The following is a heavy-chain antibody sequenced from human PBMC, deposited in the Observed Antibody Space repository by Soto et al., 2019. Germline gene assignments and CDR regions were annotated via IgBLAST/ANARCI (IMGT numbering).Heavy chain of an antibody. CDR2: IYYSGST. CDR1: GGSISSYY. Sequence: SETLSLTCTVSGGSISSYYWSWIRQPPGKGLEWIGYIYYSGSTNYNPSLKSRVTISVDTSKNQFSLKLSSVTAADTAVHYCACSTYSSSSYWRFDLCGQGNLVTVSS. D-gene: IGHD6-13*01. V-gene: IGHV4-59*01. J-gene: IGHJ5*02. CDR3: ACSTYSSSSYWRFDL.